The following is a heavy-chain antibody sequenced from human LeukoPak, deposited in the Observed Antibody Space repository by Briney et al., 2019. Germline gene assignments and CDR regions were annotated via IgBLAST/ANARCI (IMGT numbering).Heavy chain of an antibody. J-gene: IGHJ4*02. CDR2: ISGSGGST. D-gene: IGHD3-22*01. Sequence: PGGSLRLSCAASGFTFSSYGMSWVRQAPGKWLEWVSAISGSGGSTYYADSVKGRFTISRDNSKNTLYLQMNSLRAEDTAVYYCAKALAYYYYDSSGYSPDYWGQGTLVTVSS. CDR1: GFTFSSYG. CDR3: AKALAYYYYDSSGYSPDY. V-gene: IGHV3-23*01.